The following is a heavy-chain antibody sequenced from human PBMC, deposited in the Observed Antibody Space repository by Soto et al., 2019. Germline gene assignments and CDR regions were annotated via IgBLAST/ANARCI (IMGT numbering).Heavy chain of an antibody. CDR3: SQPQVYGVFAAVVI. J-gene: IGHJ3*02. D-gene: IGHD4-17*01. CDR1: GFIFSTYA. CDR2: ISNSGGST. V-gene: IGHV3-23*01. Sequence: PGGSLRLSCAASGFIFSTYAMNWVRQAPGKGLEWVSAISNSGGSTYYAESVRGRFTISRDNSINTLFLIMNALRTEDTAVYYCSQPQVYGVFAAVVIWGDGTMVTVSS.